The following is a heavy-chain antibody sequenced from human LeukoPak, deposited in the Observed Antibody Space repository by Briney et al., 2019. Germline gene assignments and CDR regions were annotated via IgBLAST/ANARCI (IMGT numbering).Heavy chain of an antibody. V-gene: IGHV4-61*02. CDR2: IYTTWST. CDR1: GDSISSGSYY. J-gene: IGHJ3*02. Sequence: PSQTLSLTCTVAGDSISSGSYYSGWIRQPAGKGLDWIGRIYTTWSTNYNPSLNRRVNKSVDTSKNQFSLKLSSVTAADTAVYYCARVVPGYCSSTSCYDVDAFDIWGQGTMVTVSS. D-gene: IGHD2-2*01. CDR3: ARVVPGYCSSTSCYDVDAFDI.